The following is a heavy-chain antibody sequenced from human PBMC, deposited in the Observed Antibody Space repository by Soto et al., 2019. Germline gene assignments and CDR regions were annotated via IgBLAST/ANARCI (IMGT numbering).Heavy chain of an antibody. CDR1: DLAFSNRW. V-gene: IGHV3-74*03. Sequence: PGGSLRLSGVASDLAFSNRWMAWVGQVPGKGLVWVSHINSDGSSTTYADSVKGRFTIARDNAKKTVYLQMNSLRAEGTAVYFCARDNSYALDVWGQGTTVTVSS. CDR3: ARDNSYALDV. J-gene: IGHJ6*02. CDR2: INSDGSST.